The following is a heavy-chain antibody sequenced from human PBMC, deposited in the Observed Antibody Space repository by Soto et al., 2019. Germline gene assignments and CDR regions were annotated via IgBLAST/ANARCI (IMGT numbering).Heavy chain of an antibody. CDR1: GGSVNIGTYY. J-gene: IGHJ4*02. CDR3: TRGGDAYKNGH. CDR2: IHYSGST. Sequence: PSETLSLTCTVPGGSVNIGTYYGSWIRQPPGKGLEWIGFIHYSGSTNYNPSLKSRVTMSVDTSKNQFSLKLTSVNAADTAVYYCTRGGDAYKNGHWGQGTLVTVSS. V-gene: IGHV4-61*01. D-gene: IGHD2-21*01.